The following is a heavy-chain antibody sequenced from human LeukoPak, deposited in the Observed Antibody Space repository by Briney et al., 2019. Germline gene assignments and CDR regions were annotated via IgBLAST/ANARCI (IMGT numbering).Heavy chain of an antibody. V-gene: IGHV3-23*01. D-gene: IGHD6-19*01. CDR1: GFTFSNYA. J-gene: IGHJ4*02. Sequence: GWALRLSCAASGFTFSNYAMSWVRQSPGRGREWVAAISNSGTYTYYVDYVKGRFTISRDNSKNTLYLQMNSLGAEDTDKYYCGKETQAVGGTRDYWGQGTLVTVSS. CDR2: ISNSGTYT. CDR3: GKETQAVGGTRDY.